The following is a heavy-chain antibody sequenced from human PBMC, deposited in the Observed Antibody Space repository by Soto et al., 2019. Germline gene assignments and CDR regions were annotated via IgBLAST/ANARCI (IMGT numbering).Heavy chain of an antibody. CDR1: GGSISNYY. Sequence: SETLSLTCTVSGGSISNYYWGWIRQPPGKGLEYIGYIYYSGSTNYNPSLKSRLTISVDTSKNQFSLKLSSVIAADTAVYYCARYSILGATVHYFDYWGQGALVTVSS. D-gene: IGHD1-26*01. CDR3: ARYSILGATVHYFDY. CDR2: IYYSGST. J-gene: IGHJ4*02. V-gene: IGHV4-59*01.